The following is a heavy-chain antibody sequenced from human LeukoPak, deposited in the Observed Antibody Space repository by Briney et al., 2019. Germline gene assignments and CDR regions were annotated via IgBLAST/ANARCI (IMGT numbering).Heavy chain of an antibody. J-gene: IGHJ4*02. V-gene: IGHV3-33*01. CDR1: GFIFSRYD. D-gene: IGHD4-17*01. CDR2: IWHDGSKT. Sequence: PGTSLRLSCVASGFIFSRYDMHWVRRAPGKGLEWVALIWHDGSKTHYADSVKGRFTISRDDSKSTLYVQMNSLRVEDTAVYYCARDPATVTSHFDYWGQGALVTVSS. CDR3: ARDPATVTSHFDY.